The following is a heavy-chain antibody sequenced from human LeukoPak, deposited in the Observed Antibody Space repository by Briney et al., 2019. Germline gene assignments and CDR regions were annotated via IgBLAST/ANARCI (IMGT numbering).Heavy chain of an antibody. D-gene: IGHD2-2*01. J-gene: IGHJ4*02. Sequence: PGGSLGLFCDASGFPFEVYTMHWVRHARGKGLVWVILLRWDGGRKLYADSVRGGFTISRDNTKNALYLQMNSLRTEDTALYYWAKDKEDCSSTSCYRYFDYWGQGTLVTVSS. CDR2: LRWDGGRK. V-gene: IGHV3-43*01. CDR3: AKDKEDCSSTSCYRYFDY. CDR1: GFPFEVYT.